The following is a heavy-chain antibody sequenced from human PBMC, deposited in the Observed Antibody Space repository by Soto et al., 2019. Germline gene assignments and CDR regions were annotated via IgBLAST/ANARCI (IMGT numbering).Heavy chain of an antibody. CDR1: GFTFSSFD. CDR2: ISSRGIST. J-gene: IGHJ4*02. D-gene: IGHD3-22*01. Sequence: DVQLVESGGALVQPGGSLRLSRVGSGFTFSSFDMNWVRQAPGKGLEWISYISSRGISTYYADSVKGRFTISRDNAENSLFLQMNSLRVEDTAVYYCSRALTHYYDTSGPAFGYWGQGTLLTVSS. V-gene: IGHV3-48*03. CDR3: SRALTHYYDTSGPAFGY.